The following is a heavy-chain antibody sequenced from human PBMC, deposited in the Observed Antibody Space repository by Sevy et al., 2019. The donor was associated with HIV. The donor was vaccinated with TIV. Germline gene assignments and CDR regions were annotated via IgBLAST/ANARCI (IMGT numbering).Heavy chain of an antibody. CDR3: AKDGGACMVQGMIIGDGIDV. J-gene: IGHJ6*02. CDR1: GFTFSSYG. V-gene: IGHV3-30*18. CDR2: ISYDGRNK. D-gene: IGHD3-10*01. Sequence: GGSLRLSCAASGFTFSSYGMHWVRQAPGKGLEWVAVISYDGRNKSYEDSMKGRFTISRDNSKNTLNLQMNSLRPEDTAVYYCAKDGGACMVQGMIIGDGIDVWGQGTTVTVS.